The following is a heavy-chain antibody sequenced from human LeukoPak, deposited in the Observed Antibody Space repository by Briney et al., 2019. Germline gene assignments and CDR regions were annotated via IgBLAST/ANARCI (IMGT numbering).Heavy chain of an antibody. CDR1: GGSISNSNSF. CDR2: IYYSGIT. V-gene: IGHV4-39*01. Sequence: PSETLSLTCTVSGGSISNSNSFWAWIRQPPGKGLEWIVTIYYSGITHYSPSLKSRVTISVDTSKNQFSLKLSSVTATDTALYYCARRVYGTSQYYWGQGTLVTVSS. D-gene: IGHD5/OR15-5a*01. J-gene: IGHJ4*02. CDR3: ARRVYGTSQYY.